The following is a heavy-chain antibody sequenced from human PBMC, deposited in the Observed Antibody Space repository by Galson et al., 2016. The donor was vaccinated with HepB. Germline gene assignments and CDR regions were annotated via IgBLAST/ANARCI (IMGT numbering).Heavy chain of an antibody. V-gene: IGHV3-53*01. Sequence: SLRLSCAASGLTVSSNYMSWVRQAPGKGLEWVSVIYSGGATYYADSVKGRFTISRDGPKNTLNLQMNSLRVEDTAVYYCARDRGSGMDVWGQGTTVTVSS. J-gene: IGHJ6*02. CDR1: GLTVSSNY. CDR3: ARDRGSGMDV. CDR2: IYSGGAT.